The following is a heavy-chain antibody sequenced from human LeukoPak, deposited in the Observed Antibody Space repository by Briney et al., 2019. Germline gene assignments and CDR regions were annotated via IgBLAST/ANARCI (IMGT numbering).Heavy chain of an antibody. Sequence: PSETLSLTCTGTGGSIRSSACYWGWIRQPPGKGLEWIGNIYYRGSTYYNPSLKSRVTISVDTSKNQFSLKLSSVTAADTAVLYCARQMGFCWYYDPWGRGALVTVSS. CDR1: GGSIRSSACY. J-gene: IGHJ2*01. CDR2: IYYRGST. V-gene: IGHV4-39*01. D-gene: IGHD3-3*01. CDR3: ARQMGFCWYYDP.